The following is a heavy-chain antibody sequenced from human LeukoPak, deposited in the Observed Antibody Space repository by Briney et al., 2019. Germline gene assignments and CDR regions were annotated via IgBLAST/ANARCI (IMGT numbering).Heavy chain of an antibody. CDR1: GGPFSGYY. CDR2: INHSGST. CDR3: AGVDTAMVIDAFDI. Sequence: NTSETLSLTCAVYGGPFSGYYWSWIRQPPGKGLEWIGEINHSGSTNYNPSLKSRVTISVDTSKNQFSLKLSSVTAADTAVYYCAGVDTAMVIDAFDIWGQGTMVTVSS. J-gene: IGHJ3*02. V-gene: IGHV4-34*01. D-gene: IGHD5-18*01.